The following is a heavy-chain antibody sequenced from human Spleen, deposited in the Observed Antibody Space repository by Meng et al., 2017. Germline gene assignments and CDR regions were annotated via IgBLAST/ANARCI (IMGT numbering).Heavy chain of an antibody. V-gene: IGHV4-34*01. CDR1: GGSFSDYY. J-gene: IGHJ4*02. CDR2: INHSGST. D-gene: IGHD4-11*01. CDR3: ARGPTTMAHDFDY. Sequence: VPVQQGGVGLLKPSAALSLCCVVSGGSFSDYYWSGSRAPPRKVLEWSGEINHSGSTNYNQSLESRATISVDTSQNNLSLKLSSVTAADSAVYYCARGPTTMAHDFDYWGQGTLVTVSS.